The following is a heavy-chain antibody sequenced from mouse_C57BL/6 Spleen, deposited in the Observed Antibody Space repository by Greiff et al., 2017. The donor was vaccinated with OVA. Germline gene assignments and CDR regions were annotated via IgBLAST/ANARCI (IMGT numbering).Heavy chain of an antibody. D-gene: IGHD2-1*01. V-gene: IGHV1-22*01. Sequence: VQLQQPGPELVKPGASVKMSCKASGYTFTDYNMHWVKQSHGKSLEWIGYINPNNGGTSYNQKFKGKATLTVNKSSSTAYMELRSLTSEDSAVYYCARYYYGNPYYAMDYWGQGTSVTVSS. CDR3: ARYYYGNPYYAMDY. J-gene: IGHJ4*01. CDR2: INPNNGGT. CDR1: GYTFTDYN.